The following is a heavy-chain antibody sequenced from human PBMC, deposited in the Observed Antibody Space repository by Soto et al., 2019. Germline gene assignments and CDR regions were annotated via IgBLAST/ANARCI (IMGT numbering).Heavy chain of an antibody. J-gene: IGHJ4*02. CDR1: GGSIDNYEYY. CDR2: IYYSGRT. Sequence: QVQLQESGPGLVKPSQTLSLTCTVSGGSIDNYEYYWTWIRPPPGKGLEWVGYIYYSGRTNYNPSLNSRLTISLATSKNQFSLRLTSVSAADTAMYYCARDRSNSPDYFDFWGQGTLVTVSS. D-gene: IGHD6-6*01. V-gene: IGHV4-30-4*01. CDR3: ARDRSNSPDYFDF.